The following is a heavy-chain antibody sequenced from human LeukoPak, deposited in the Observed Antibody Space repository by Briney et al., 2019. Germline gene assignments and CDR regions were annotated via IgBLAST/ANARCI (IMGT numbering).Heavy chain of an antibody. J-gene: IGHJ4*02. CDR3: ARDRYYYDSSGYRPGYFDY. CDR2: IYSGGST. D-gene: IGHD3-22*01. V-gene: IGHV3-66*01. Sequence: GGSLRLSCAASGFTVSSNYMSWVRQAPGKGLKWVSVIYSGGSTYYADSVKGRFTISRDNSKNTLYLQMNSLRAEDTAVYYCARDRYYYDSSGYRPGYFDYWGQGTLVTVSS. CDR1: GFTVSSNY.